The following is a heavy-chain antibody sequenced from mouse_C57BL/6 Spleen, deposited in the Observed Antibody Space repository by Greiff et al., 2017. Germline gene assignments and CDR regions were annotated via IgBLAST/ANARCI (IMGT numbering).Heavy chain of an antibody. J-gene: IGHJ2*01. D-gene: IGHD2-2*01. CDR1: GYAFSSSW. V-gene: IGHV1-82*01. CDR3: ARGGYDPDY. CDR2: IYPGDGDT. Sequence: QVQLQQSGPELVKPGASVKISCKASGYAFSSSWMNWVKQRPGKGLEWIGRIYPGDGDTNYNGKFKGKATLTADKSSSTADMQLSSLTSEDSAVYFCARGGYDPDYWGQGTTLTVSS.